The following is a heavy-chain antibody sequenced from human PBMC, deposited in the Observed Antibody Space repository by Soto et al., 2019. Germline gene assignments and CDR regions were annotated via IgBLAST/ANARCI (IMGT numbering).Heavy chain of an antibody. J-gene: IGHJ4*02. CDR3: ARESLRSSGWYYFDY. CDR1: GFTFSSHW. V-gene: IGHV3-74*01. Sequence: EVQLVESGGGLVQPGGSLRLSCAASGFTFSSHWMHWVRQAPGKGLVWVSRINSDGSSTSYADSVKGRFTISRDNAKSTLYLQMNSLRAEDTAVYYCARESLRSSGWYYFDYWGQGTLVTVSS. CDR2: INSDGSST. D-gene: IGHD6-19*01.